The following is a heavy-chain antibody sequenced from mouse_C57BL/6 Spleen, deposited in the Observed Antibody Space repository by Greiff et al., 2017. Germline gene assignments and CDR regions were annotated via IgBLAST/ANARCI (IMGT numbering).Heavy chain of an antibody. J-gene: IGHJ2*01. CDR2: IYPGDGDP. V-gene: IGHV1-82*01. CDR3: APGGYDYDN. D-gene: IGHD2-4*01. Sequence: VQLQQSGPELVKPGASVQISCKASGYAFSSSWMNWVKQRPGKGLEWIGRIYPGDGDPNYNGKFKGKATLTADKSSRTAYMQLRSLTSEDTAVYSCAPGGYDYDNWGQGTTLTVSA. CDR1: GYAFSSSW.